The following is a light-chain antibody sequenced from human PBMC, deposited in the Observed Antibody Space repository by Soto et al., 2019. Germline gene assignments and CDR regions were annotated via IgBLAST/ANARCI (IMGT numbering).Light chain of an antibody. J-gene: IGKJ5*01. V-gene: IGKV3-20*01. Sequence: EIVLTQSPATLSSFPGERAPLSCRASQSVSSNLAWYQQKPGQAPRLLIYGASSRATGIPDRFSGSGSGTDFTLTISRLEPEDFAVYYCQQYGSSLITFGQGKRLEIK. CDR1: QSVSSN. CDR3: QQYGSSLIT. CDR2: GAS.